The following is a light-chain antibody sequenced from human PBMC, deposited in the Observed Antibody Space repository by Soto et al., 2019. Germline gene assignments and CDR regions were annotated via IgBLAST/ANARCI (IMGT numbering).Light chain of an antibody. V-gene: IGKV1-39*01. CDR3: QQSYSTPWT. Sequence: IQMTHSPSSLSASVGDRVTITCLASQSISSYLNWYQQKPGKAPKLLIYAASSLQSGVPSRFSGSGSGTDFTLTISSLQPEDFATYYCQQSYSTPWTFGQGTKVDIK. CDR1: QSISSY. J-gene: IGKJ1*01. CDR2: AAS.